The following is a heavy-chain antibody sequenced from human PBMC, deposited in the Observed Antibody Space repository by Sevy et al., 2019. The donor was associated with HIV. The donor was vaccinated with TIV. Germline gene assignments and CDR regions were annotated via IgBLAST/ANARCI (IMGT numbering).Heavy chain of an antibody. CDR2: IWSDGAYQ. Sequence: GVSLRLSCAATGFTFSNYAMHWVRQAPGKGMEWVAIIWSDGAYQYHGDSVKGRFTISRDNSKNTSYLQMNNVRVEDTAVYYCARGGYYYDNAAYYALDSWGQGTLVTVSS. V-gene: IGHV3-33*01. CDR3: ARGGYYYDNAAYYALDS. D-gene: IGHD3-22*01. CDR1: GFTFSNYA. J-gene: IGHJ4*02.